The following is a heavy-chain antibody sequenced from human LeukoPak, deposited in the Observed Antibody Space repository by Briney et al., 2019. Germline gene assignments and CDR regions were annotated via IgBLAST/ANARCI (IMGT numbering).Heavy chain of an antibody. D-gene: IGHD3-10*01. CDR2: IYYSGST. CDR1: GGSISSYH. V-gene: IGHV4-59*08. CDR3: ASHYFDDAFDI. J-gene: IGHJ3*02. Sequence: PSETLSLTCTVSGGSISSYHWSWIRQPPGKGLEWIGYIYYSGSTKYNPSLKSRVTISVDTSKNQFSLKLSSVTAADTAVYYCASHYFDDAFDIWGQGTMVTVSS.